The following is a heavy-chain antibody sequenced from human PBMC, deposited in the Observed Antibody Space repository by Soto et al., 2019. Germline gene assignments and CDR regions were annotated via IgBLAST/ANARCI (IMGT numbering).Heavy chain of an antibody. D-gene: IGHD6-19*01. CDR1: GYTFTTYW. V-gene: IGHV5-51*01. CDR3: VRWPRYVTGWYTLDY. CDR2: FYPGDSAT. Sequence: LGESPKISCKGSGYTFTTYWIGWVRQMPGKGLEWMGIFYPGDSATKYSPSFQGQVTISVDTSISTAYLQWSSLKASDTAMYYFVRWPRYVTGWYTLDYWGEGTLVTVSS. J-gene: IGHJ4*02.